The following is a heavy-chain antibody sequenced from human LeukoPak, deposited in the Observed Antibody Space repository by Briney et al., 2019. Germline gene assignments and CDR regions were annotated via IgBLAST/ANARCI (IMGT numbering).Heavy chain of an antibody. D-gene: IGHD6-13*01. CDR3: AHIAAAGTWDFDY. CDR2: IIPILGIA. J-gene: IGHJ4*02. Sequence: ASVKVSCKASGGTFSSYAISWVRQAPGQGLEWMGRIIPILGIANYAQKFQGRVTITADKSTSTVYMELSSLRSEDTAVYYCAHIAAAGTWDFDYWGQGTLVTVSS. CDR1: GGTFSSYA. V-gene: IGHV1-69*04.